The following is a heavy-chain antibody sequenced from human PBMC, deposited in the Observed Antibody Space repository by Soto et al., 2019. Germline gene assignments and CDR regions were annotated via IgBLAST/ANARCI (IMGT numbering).Heavy chain of an antibody. CDR3: VRGTGSWGLSDN. V-gene: IGHV3-33*01. CDR2: LWADGSRQ. D-gene: IGHD3-9*01. J-gene: IGHJ4*02. Sequence: QVQLVESGGGVIQPGKSLRLSCAASGFAFSADAMHWVRQAPGKGLEWVAVLWADGSRQFYLDSVQGRFSISRDNSKNTLYLQMNNLRIDDTAMYCCVRGTGSWGLSDNWCQGNLVSVSS. CDR1: GFAFSADA.